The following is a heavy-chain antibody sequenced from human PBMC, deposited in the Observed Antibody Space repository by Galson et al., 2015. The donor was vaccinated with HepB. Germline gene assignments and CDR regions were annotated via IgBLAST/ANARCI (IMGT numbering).Heavy chain of an antibody. CDR2: ISGSGDST. J-gene: IGHJ5*02. Sequence: SLRLSCAASGFTFSSYAMTWVRQAPGKGLEWVSAISGSGDSTYYADSVKGRLTISKDNFKNTLYLQMNSLRAEDTAVYYCAKVSGCSSSWCSGNLFDPWGQGTLVTVSS. V-gene: IGHV3-23*01. CDR1: GFTFSSYA. D-gene: IGHD6-13*01. CDR3: AKVSGCSSSWCSGNLFDP.